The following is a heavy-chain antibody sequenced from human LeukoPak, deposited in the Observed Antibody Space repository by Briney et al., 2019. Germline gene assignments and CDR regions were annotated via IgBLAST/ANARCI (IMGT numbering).Heavy chain of an antibody. CDR1: GFAFSGYS. CDR2: ISTTSTSI. V-gene: IGHV3-21*06. Sequence: GGSLRLSCAASGFAFSGYSMNWDRQAPGRGPEWASLISTTSTSIYYADSVTGRFTVSRDNAKNSLYLQMNSLRAEDTAVYYCARGVGATHFDCWGQGTLVTVST. CDR3: ARGVGATHFDC. D-gene: IGHD1-26*01. J-gene: IGHJ4*02.